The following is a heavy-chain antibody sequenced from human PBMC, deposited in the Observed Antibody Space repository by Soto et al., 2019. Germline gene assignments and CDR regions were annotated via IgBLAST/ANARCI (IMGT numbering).Heavy chain of an antibody. V-gene: IGHV4-59*08. D-gene: IGHD4-17*01. CDR2: LYYSGST. J-gene: IGHJ4*02. CDR3: ARLNDYGDYVLDY. CDR1: GVYITRYY. Sequence: SETLSLTCTVSGVYITRYYWSWIRQPPGKGLEWIGYLYYSGSTRYNPSLKSRVTTSVDTSKNQFSLKLTSVTAADTAVYYCARLNDYGDYVLDYWGQGTLVTVSS.